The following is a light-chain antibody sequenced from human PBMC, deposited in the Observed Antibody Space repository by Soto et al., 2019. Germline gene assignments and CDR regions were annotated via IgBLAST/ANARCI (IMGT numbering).Light chain of an antibody. CDR3: QHYNCYSEA. J-gene: IGKJ1*01. CDR2: KAS. CDR1: QTISSW. Sequence: DIQMTQSPSTLSGSVGDRVTITCRASQTISSWLAWYQQKPGKAPKLLLYKASTLKSGLPSRFSGSGSGTEFPLTISRLHPDDFAAYYCQHYNCYSEAFGQGTKVELK. V-gene: IGKV1-5*03.